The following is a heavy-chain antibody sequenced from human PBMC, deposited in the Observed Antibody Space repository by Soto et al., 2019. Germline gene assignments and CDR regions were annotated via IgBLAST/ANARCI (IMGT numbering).Heavy chain of an antibody. CDR3: ARGRGYSGDDHYYYYDLDV. V-gene: IGHV1-69*13. CDR1: GGTFNNYP. CDR2: SIPIFGTA. J-gene: IGHJ6*02. Sequence: SVKVSCKASGGTFNNYPITWVRQAPGEGLEWMGGSIPIFGTANYAQKFQGRVTISVDESTSTAYMELSSLRSEDTAVYYCARGRGYSGDDHYYYYDLDVWGQGTTVTVSS. D-gene: IGHD5-12*01.